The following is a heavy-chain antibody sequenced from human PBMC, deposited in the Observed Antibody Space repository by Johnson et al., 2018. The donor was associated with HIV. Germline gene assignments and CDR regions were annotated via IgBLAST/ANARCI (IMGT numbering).Heavy chain of an antibody. Sequence: VLLVESGGGVVQPGRSLKLSCAASGFTFSGSAMHWVRQASGKGLEWVGRIRSKANSYATAYAASVKGRFTISRDDSKNTAYLQMNSLSAEDTAVYYCAKDPPWIWFGELYGFDAFDIWGQGTMVTVSS. CDR1: GFTFSGSA. D-gene: IGHD3-10*01. CDR3: AKDPPWIWFGELYGFDAFDI. CDR2: IRSKANSYAT. J-gene: IGHJ3*02. V-gene: IGHV3-73*01.